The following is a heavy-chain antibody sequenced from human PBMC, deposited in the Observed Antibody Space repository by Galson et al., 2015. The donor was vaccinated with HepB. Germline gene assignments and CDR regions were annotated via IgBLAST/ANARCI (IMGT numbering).Heavy chain of an antibody. D-gene: IGHD1-14*01. CDR1: GYTLTELS. CDR3: ATDHPHRRGEYYYYMDV. CDR2: FDPEDGET. Sequence: SCKVSGYTLTELSMHWVRQAPGKGLEWMGGFDPEDGETIYAQKFQGRVTMTEDTSTDTAYMELSSLRSEDTAVYYCATDHPHRRGEYYYYMDVWGKGTTVTVSS. V-gene: IGHV1-24*01. J-gene: IGHJ6*03.